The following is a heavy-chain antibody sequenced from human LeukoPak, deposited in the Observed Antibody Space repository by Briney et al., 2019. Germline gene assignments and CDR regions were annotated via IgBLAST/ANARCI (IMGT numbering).Heavy chain of an antibody. CDR3: ASTSGSNVFDY. Sequence: ASETLSLTCTVSGGSISSYYWSWVRQAPGKELEWIAYIYYSGRTNYNPSLKSRVTMSIDTSKNYFSLNLSSVTAADTAVYYCASTSGSNVFDYWGQGILVTVSS. J-gene: IGHJ4*02. V-gene: IGHV4-59*01. D-gene: IGHD1-26*01. CDR1: GGSISSYY. CDR2: IYYSGRT.